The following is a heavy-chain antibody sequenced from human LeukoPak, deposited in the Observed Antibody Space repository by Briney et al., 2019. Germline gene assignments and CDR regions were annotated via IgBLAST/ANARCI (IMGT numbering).Heavy chain of an antibody. Sequence: GGSLRLSCAASGFTFSGSAMHWVRQASGKGLEWVGRIRSKANSYATSYAASVKGRFALSRDDSKNTAYLQMNSLKTEDTAAYYCTRYNVGFESWGQGTLVTVSS. CDR1: GFTFSGSA. V-gene: IGHV3-73*01. CDR2: IRSKANSYAT. CDR3: TRYNVGFES. D-gene: IGHD1-1*01. J-gene: IGHJ4*02.